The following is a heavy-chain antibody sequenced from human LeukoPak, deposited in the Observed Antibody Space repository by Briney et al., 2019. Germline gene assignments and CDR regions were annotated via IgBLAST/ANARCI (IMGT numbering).Heavy chain of an antibody. CDR2: ISGSGGST. J-gene: IGHJ5*02. D-gene: IGHD5-18*01. Sequence: GGSLRLSCAASGFTFSSYAMSWVRQAPGRGLEWVSAISGSGGSTYYADSVKGRFTISRDNSRTTLYLQMNSLRAEDTAVYYCAKAYSYGPGNWFDPWGQGTLVTVSS. V-gene: IGHV3-23*01. CDR3: AKAYSYGPGNWFDP. CDR1: GFTFSSYA.